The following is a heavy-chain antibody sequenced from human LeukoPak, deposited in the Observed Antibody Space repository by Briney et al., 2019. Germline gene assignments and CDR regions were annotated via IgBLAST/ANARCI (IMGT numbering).Heavy chain of an antibody. V-gene: IGHV3-66*01. Sequence: QPGGSLRLSCAASGFTVSSNYMSWVRQAPGKGLEWVSVIYSGGSTYYADSVKGRFTISRDNSKNTLYLQMNSLRAEDTAVYYCARTNDYYGSGSYYFDYWGQGTLVTVSS. D-gene: IGHD3-10*01. J-gene: IGHJ4*02. CDR1: GFTVSSNY. CDR3: ARTNDYYGSGSYYFDY. CDR2: IYSGGST.